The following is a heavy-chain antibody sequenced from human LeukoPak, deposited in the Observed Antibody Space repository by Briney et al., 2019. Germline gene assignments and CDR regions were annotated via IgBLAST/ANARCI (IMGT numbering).Heavy chain of an antibody. J-gene: IGHJ6*04. CDR1: GFIFNNYE. CDR2: ISSSGSTI. CDR3: AELGITMIGGV. V-gene: IGHV3-48*03. D-gene: IGHD3-10*02. Sequence: GGSLRLSCVASGFIFNNYEMNWVRQAPGKGLEWVSYISSSGSTIYYADSVKGRFTISRDNAKNSLYLQMNSLRAEDTAVYYCAELGITMIGGVWGKGTTVTISS.